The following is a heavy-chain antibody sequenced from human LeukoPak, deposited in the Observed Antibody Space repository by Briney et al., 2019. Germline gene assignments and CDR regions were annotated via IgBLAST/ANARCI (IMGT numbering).Heavy chain of an antibody. Sequence: GESLKISCKGSGYSFTSYWIGWVRQMPGKGLEWMGITYPGDSDTRYSPSFQGQVTISADKSISTAYLQWSSLKASDTAMYYCARPDCSGGSCYSGFDYWGQGTLVTVSS. CDR2: TYPGDSDT. V-gene: IGHV5-51*01. J-gene: IGHJ4*02. D-gene: IGHD2-15*01. CDR1: GYSFTSYW. CDR3: ARPDCSGGSCYSGFDY.